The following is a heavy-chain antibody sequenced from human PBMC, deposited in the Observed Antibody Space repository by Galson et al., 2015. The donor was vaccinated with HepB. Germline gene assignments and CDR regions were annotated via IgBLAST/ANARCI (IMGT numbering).Heavy chain of an antibody. Sequence: TLSLTCTVSGGSISSGGSLWSWIRQAPGKGLEWIGCKSHSGGTYSNPSLESRVSISIDMSKNQVSLKLTSVTASDTAVYFCVRGADAYKTGYWGPGTMVTVSS. CDR1: GGSISSGGSL. J-gene: IGHJ4*02. CDR3: VRGADAYKTGY. V-gene: IGHV4-30-4*01. CDR2: KSHSGGT. D-gene: IGHD1-1*01.